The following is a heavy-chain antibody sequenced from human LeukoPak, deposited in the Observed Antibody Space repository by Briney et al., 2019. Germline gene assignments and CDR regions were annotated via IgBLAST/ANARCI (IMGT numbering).Heavy chain of an antibody. Sequence: SQTLSLTCAVYGGSFSGYYWSWIRQPPGKGLEWIGEINHSGSTNYKPSLKSRVTISVDTSKNQFSLKLSSVTAADTAVYYCARTGKSNDFWSGYYRVYFDYWGQGTLVTVSS. CDR2: INHSGST. CDR1: GGSFSGYY. CDR3: ARTGKSNDFWSGYYRVYFDY. V-gene: IGHV4-34*01. D-gene: IGHD3-3*01. J-gene: IGHJ4*02.